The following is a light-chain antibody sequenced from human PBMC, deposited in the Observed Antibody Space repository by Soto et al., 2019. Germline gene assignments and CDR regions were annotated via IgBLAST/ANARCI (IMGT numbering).Light chain of an antibody. Sequence: QSALTQPASVSGSPGQSITISCTGTSSDVGGYNYVSWYQQHPGKAPKVMIYEVSKRPPGVPDRFSGSKSGNTASLTVSGLQAEDEADYYCSSYAGSNNWVFGGGTKVTVL. CDR1: SSDVGGYNY. CDR2: EVS. J-gene: IGLJ3*02. V-gene: IGLV2-8*01. CDR3: SSYAGSNNWV.